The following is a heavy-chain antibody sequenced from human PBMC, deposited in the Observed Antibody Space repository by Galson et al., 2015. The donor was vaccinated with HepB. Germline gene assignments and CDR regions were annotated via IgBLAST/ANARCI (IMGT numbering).Heavy chain of an antibody. CDR1: GGTFSSYA. V-gene: IGHV1-69*13. CDR3: AILRQMVRGVIIASGAFDI. J-gene: IGHJ3*02. D-gene: IGHD3-10*01. Sequence: SVKVSCKDSGGTFSSYAVSWVRQAPGQGLEWMGGIIPIFGPANYAQKFQGRVTITADESTSTAYMELSRLRSEDTAVYYCAILRQMVRGVIIASGAFDIWGQGTMVTVSS. CDR2: IIPIFGPA.